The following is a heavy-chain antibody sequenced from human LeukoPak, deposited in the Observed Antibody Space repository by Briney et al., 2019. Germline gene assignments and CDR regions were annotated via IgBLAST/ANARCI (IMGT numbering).Heavy chain of an antibody. V-gene: IGHV7-4-1*02. CDR2: INTNTGNP. Sequence: GASVTVSCKASGYIFSIYAMIWVRQAPGQGLEFMGWINTNTGNPTYAQGFTGRFVFSLDTSVSTAYLQIRSLKAEDTAVYYCARDYTVALGTTTYFQHWGQGTLVTVSS. CDR1: GYIFSIYA. CDR3: ARDYTVALGTTTYFQH. J-gene: IGHJ1*01. D-gene: IGHD1-7*01.